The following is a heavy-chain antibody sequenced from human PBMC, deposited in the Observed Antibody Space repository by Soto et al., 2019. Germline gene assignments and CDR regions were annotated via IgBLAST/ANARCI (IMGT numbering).Heavy chain of an antibody. Sequence: GESLKISCAASGFTFSDYYMSWIRQAPGKGLEWVSYISSSGSTIYYADSVKGRFTISRDNAKNSLYLQMNSLRAEETAVYYCARDCSGGSCYSGIYYYYMDVWGKGTTVTVSS. CDR1: GFTFSDYY. V-gene: IGHV3-11*01. CDR3: ARDCSGGSCYSGIYYYYMDV. D-gene: IGHD2-15*01. J-gene: IGHJ6*03. CDR2: ISSSGSTI.